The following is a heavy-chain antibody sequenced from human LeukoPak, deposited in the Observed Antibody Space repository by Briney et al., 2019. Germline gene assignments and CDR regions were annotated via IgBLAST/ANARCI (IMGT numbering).Heavy chain of an antibody. D-gene: IGHD2-2*01. Sequence: GASVKVSCKASGGTFSSYTISWVRQAPGQGLEWMGGIIPIFGTANYAQKFQGRVTITTDESTSTAYMELSSLRSEDTAMYHCALYCSSSNCRFDYWGQGTLVTVSS. J-gene: IGHJ4*02. CDR3: ALYCSSSNCRFDY. CDR1: GGTFSSYT. V-gene: IGHV1-69*05. CDR2: IIPIFGTA.